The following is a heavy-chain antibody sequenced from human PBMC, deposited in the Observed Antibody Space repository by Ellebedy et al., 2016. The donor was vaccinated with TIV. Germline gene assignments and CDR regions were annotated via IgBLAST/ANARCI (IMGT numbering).Heavy chain of an antibody. CDR1: GYTFTGYY. D-gene: IGHD3-10*01. Sequence: AASVKVSCKASGYTFTGYYMHWARQAPGQRLEWMGWINAGNGNTKYSQNFQGRVTITRDTSASTAYMELSSLRSEDTAVYYCARGPILWFGELLDYWGQGTLVTVSS. CDR2: INAGNGNT. J-gene: IGHJ4*02. CDR3: ARGPILWFGELLDY. V-gene: IGHV1-3*01.